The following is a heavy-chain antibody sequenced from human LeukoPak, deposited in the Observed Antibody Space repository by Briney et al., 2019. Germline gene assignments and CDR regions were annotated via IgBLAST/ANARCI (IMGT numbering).Heavy chain of an antibody. Sequence: SVKLSCKASVSTFCSYAISWVRQAPGQGLEWMGRIIPILGIANYAQKLQGRVTITADKSTSTAYMALTSLRSEDTDVYSCSRAVEDYDVSSCYWYWGQGTLVTVSS. D-gene: IGHD3-3*01. CDR2: IIPILGIA. CDR3: SRAVEDYDVSSCYWY. CDR1: VSTFCSYA. J-gene: IGHJ4*02. V-gene: IGHV1-69*04.